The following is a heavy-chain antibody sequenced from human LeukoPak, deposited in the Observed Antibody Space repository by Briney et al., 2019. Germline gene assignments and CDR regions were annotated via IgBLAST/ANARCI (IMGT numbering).Heavy chain of an antibody. CDR3: ARDSAYYYDSSGYPTA. D-gene: IGHD3-22*01. V-gene: IGHV3-33*01. J-gene: IGHJ4*02. CDR1: GFTFSSYG. Sequence: PGRSLRLSCAASGFTFSSYGMHWVRQAPGKGLEWVAVIWYDGSNKYYADSVKGRFTIPRDNSKNTLYLQMNSLRAEDTAVYYCARDSAYYYDSSGYPTAWGQGTLVTVSS. CDR2: IWYDGSNK.